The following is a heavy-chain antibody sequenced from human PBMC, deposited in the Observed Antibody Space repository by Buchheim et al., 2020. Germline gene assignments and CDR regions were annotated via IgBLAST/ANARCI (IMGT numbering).Heavy chain of an antibody. J-gene: IGHJ4*02. CDR1: GFTFSSYG. D-gene: IGHD3-22*01. Sequence: QVQLVESGGGVVQPGRSLRLSCAASGFTFSSYGMHWVRQAPGKGLEWVAVIWYDGSNKYYADSVKGRFTISRDNSKKTLYLQMNSLRAEDTAVYYCARDPAYYYDSSGYYSWGQGTL. CDR2: IWYDGSNK. CDR3: ARDPAYYYDSSGYYS. V-gene: IGHV3-33*01.